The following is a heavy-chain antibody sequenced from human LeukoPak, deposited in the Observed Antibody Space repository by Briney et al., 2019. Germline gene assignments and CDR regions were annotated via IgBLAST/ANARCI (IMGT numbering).Heavy chain of an antibody. Sequence: MPSGTLSLTCIVSGDSISNSNLYWGWIRQPPGKGLEWIGSIYYSGNTYYNASLKSRVSISVDTSKNQFSLRLTSVTAADTAVYYCARVGCSSTSCSEDYWGQGTLVTVSS. J-gene: IGHJ4*02. CDR1: GDSISNSNLY. CDR3: ARVGCSSTSCSEDY. D-gene: IGHD2-2*01. V-gene: IGHV4-39*07. CDR2: IYYSGNT.